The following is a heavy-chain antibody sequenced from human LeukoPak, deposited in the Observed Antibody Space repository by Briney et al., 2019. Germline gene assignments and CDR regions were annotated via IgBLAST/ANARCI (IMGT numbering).Heavy chain of an antibody. CDR3: ARDRAYCGGGCSLAWFDP. D-gene: IGHD2-21*02. Sequence: SETLSLTCTVSGGSISSSSYYWGWIRQPPGKGLEWIGSIYYSGSTYYNPSLKSRVTISVDTSKNQFSLKLSSVTAADTAVYYCARDRAYCGGGCSLAWFDPWGQGTLVTVSS. CDR2: IYYSGST. J-gene: IGHJ5*02. CDR1: GGSISSSSYY. V-gene: IGHV4-39*07.